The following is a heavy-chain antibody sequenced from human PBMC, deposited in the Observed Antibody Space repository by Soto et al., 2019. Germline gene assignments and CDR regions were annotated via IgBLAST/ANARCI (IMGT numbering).Heavy chain of an antibody. CDR3: ARLGAYCGGDCYSESDY. J-gene: IGHJ4*02. CDR1: GGTFSSYA. Sequence: SVKVSCKASGGTFSSYAISWVRQAPGQGLEWMGGIIPIFGTANYAQKFQGRVTITADKSTSTAYMELSSLRSEDTAVYYCARLGAYCGGDCYSESDYWGQGTLVTVSS. D-gene: IGHD2-21*02. CDR2: IIPIFGTA. V-gene: IGHV1-69*06.